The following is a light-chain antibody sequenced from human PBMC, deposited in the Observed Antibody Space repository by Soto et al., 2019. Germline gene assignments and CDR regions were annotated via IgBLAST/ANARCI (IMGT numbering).Light chain of an antibody. CDR3: LQFYNFSWT. Sequence: IQRPQSPTSLSASVGDRVTLSCLASQVIGNDLAWYQQKPGKAPRLLIFAASNLQSGVPSRFSGSGSGTDFTLTISRLQPEDFATYYCLQFYNFSWTFGQGTKVDI. J-gene: IGKJ1*01. CDR1: QVIGND. V-gene: IGKV1-6*01. CDR2: AAS.